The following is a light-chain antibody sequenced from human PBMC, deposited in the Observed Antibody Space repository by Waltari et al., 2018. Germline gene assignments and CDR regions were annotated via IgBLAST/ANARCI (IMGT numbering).Light chain of an antibody. CDR1: QSVGRT. CDR3: QHYVRLPVT. Sequence: EIVLTQSPGTLSLSPGERVTLSCRASQSVGRTLVWYQRKPGQAPRLLMYGASIRATGIPGRFSGSGSGTDFRLTISRLEPEDFAVYYCQHYVRLPVTFGQGTKVEIK. CDR2: GAS. J-gene: IGKJ1*01. V-gene: IGKV3-20*01.